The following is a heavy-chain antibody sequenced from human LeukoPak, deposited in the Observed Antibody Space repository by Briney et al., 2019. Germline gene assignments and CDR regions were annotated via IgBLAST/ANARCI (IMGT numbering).Heavy chain of an antibody. V-gene: IGHV3-30*04. CDR3: AIGVRITMVRGAFDI. CDR1: GFTFSSYA. Sequence: PGGSLRLSCAASGFTFSSYAMHWVRQAPGKGLEWGAVISYDGSNKYYADSVKGRFTISRDNAKNSLYLQMNSLRAEDTALYYCAIGVRITMVRGAFDIWGQGTMVTVSS. CDR2: ISYDGSNK. J-gene: IGHJ3*02. D-gene: IGHD3-10*01.